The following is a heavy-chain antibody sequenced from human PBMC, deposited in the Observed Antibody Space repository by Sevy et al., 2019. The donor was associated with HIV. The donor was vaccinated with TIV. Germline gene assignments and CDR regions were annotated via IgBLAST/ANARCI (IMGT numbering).Heavy chain of an antibody. D-gene: IGHD3-10*02. J-gene: IGHJ4*02. CDR3: TKESLRGTYIRGDFDH. Sequence: GGSLRLSCSAFGFNFQTFGMHWVRQAPGKGPEWRAVISSDGINHNYAASVKGRFTISRDNSKSLLFLQMNSLIPNDTAVYFCTKESLRGTYIRGDFDHWGQGTLVTVSS. V-gene: IGHV3-30*18. CDR1: GFNFQTFG. CDR2: ISSDGINH.